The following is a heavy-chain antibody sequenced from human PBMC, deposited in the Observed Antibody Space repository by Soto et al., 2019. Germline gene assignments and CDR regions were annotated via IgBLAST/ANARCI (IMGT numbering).Heavy chain of an antibody. CDR3: ARGHGMDV. Sequence: GGSLRLSCAASGFTFRTFGMNWVRQAPGKGLEWVSFISGSGSNIYYADSVKGRFTISRDNARNSLFLQMNSLRAEDTAVFYCARGHGMDVWGQGTTVTVSS. J-gene: IGHJ6*02. V-gene: IGHV3-21*01. CDR1: GFTFRTFG. CDR2: ISGSGSNI.